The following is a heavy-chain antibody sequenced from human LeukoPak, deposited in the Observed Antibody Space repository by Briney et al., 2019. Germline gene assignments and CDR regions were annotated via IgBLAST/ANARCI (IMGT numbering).Heavy chain of an antibody. Sequence: GASVKVSCKASGYTFTGYYMHWVRQAPGQGLEWMGWINPNSGGTNYAQKFQGGVTMTRDTSISTAYMELSRLRSDDTAVYYCARTRYSGYDFGSFDYWGQGTLVTVSS. D-gene: IGHD5-12*01. CDR3: ARTRYSGYDFGSFDY. CDR1: GYTFTGYY. CDR2: INPNSGGT. J-gene: IGHJ4*02. V-gene: IGHV1-2*02.